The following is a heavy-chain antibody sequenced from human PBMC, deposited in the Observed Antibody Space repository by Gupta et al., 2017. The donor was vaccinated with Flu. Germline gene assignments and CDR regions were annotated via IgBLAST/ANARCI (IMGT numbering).Heavy chain of an antibody. D-gene: IGHD3-22*01. CDR1: GFTFSRSA. Sequence: EVQLLESGGGLVQPGGSLRLSCAASGFTFSRSAMSWVRQAPGKELEWVSAIDSSGYYTYYADSVKGRYTISRDNSRNTLFLQVSDLTAEDTAIYYCAKGSSGGRPYYFDYWGQGALVTVSS. J-gene: IGHJ4*02. CDR3: AKGSSGGRPYYFDY. V-gene: IGHV3-23*01. CDR2: IDSSGYYT.